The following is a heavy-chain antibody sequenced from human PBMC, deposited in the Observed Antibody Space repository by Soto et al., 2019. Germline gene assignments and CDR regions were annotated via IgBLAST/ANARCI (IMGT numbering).Heavy chain of an antibody. Sequence: PGGSLRLSCAASGFTFSDYYMSWIRQAPGKGLEWVSYISSSSSYTNYADSVKGRFTISRDNAKNSLYLQMNSLRAEDTAVYYCARAPGYSYAVKAFDIWGQGTMVTVSS. CDR2: ISSSSSYT. J-gene: IGHJ3*02. CDR1: GFTFSDYY. D-gene: IGHD5-18*01. V-gene: IGHV3-11*06. CDR3: ARAPGYSYAVKAFDI.